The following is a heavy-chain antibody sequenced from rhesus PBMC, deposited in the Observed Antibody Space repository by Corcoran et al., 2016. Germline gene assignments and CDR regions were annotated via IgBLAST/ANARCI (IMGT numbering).Heavy chain of an antibody. CDR2: LPVSGGST. Sequence: QLQLQESGPGLVKPSETLSLTCAVSGGSISSNHWSWIRQSPGKGLGWIGRLPVSGGSTDYNPSLKSRVTISTDTSNNQFSLKLTSVTAADTAVYYCARNPIGCYSGSCIFDSWGQGVLVTVSS. J-gene: IGHJ4*01. CDR3: ARNPIGCYSGSCIFDS. D-gene: IGHD6-25*01. CDR1: GGSISSNH. V-gene: IGHV4-173*01.